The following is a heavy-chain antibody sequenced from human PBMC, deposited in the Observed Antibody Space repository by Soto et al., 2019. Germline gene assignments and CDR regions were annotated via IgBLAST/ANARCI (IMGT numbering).Heavy chain of an antibody. D-gene: IGHD1-26*01. CDR1: GFTFDDYA. J-gene: IGHJ4*02. CDR3: AKDIVGPSD. CDR2: FSWNSGSI. Sequence: SLRLSCAASGFTFDDYAMHWVRQAPGKGLEWVSGFSWNSGSIGYAGSGKGRFTISRDNAKNSLYLQMNSLRAEDTALYYCAKDIVGPSDWGQGTMVTVSS. V-gene: IGHV3-9*01.